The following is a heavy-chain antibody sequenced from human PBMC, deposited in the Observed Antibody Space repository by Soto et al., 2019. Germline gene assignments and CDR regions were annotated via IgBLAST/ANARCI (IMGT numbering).Heavy chain of an antibody. D-gene: IGHD3-3*01. CDR2: ISYDGSNK. V-gene: IGHV3-30-3*01. Sequence: LRLSCAASGFTFSSYAMHWVRQAPGKGLEWVAVISYDGSNKYYADSVKGRFTISRDNSKNTLYLQMNSLRAEDTAVYYCARERSIRTHDAFDIWGQGTMVTVSS. CDR1: GFTFSSYA. J-gene: IGHJ3*02. CDR3: ARERSIRTHDAFDI.